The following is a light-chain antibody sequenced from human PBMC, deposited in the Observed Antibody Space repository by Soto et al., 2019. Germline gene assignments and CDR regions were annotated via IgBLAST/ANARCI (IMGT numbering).Light chain of an antibody. Sequence: DIQMTQSPSSLSASVGDRVTIACRASQTISNYLNWYQQKPGKAPKILIYAASSLQSGVPSRFSGSGSGTDFTLTISSLQTEDFATYYCQQSYNTRAFGKGTKVDI. V-gene: IGKV1-39*01. CDR2: AAS. CDR3: QQSYNTRA. J-gene: IGKJ2*01. CDR1: QTISNY.